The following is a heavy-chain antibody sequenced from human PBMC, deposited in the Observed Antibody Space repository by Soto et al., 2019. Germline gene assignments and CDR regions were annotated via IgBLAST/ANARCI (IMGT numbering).Heavy chain of an antibody. V-gene: IGHV4-38-2*01. CDR1: GYSITSNYY. J-gene: IGHJ5*02. CDR3: ASSLGSGNYYNIPAP. Sequence: SETLSLTCVVSGYSITSNYYWGWIRQPPGKGLEWLGSFYHAGRNFYNPSHESRVTISVNTSRNHVSLKLSSVAAADTAVYYCASSLGSGNYYNIPAPWGRGILVTVSS. D-gene: IGHD3-10*01. CDR2: FYHAGRN.